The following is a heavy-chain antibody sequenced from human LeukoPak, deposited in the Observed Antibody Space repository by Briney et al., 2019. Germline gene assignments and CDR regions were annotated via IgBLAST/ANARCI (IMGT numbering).Heavy chain of an antibody. V-gene: IGHV4-30-2*01. CDR3: AREGSSSWLDY. CDR2: IYHSGST. J-gene: IGHJ4*02. Sequence: SETLSLTCTVPGGSISSGGYYWSWIRQPPGKGLEWIGYIYHSGSTYYNPSLKSRDTISVDRSKNQFSLKLSSVTAADTAVYYCAREGSSSWLDYWGQGTLATVSS. D-gene: IGHD6-13*01. CDR1: GGSISSGGYY.